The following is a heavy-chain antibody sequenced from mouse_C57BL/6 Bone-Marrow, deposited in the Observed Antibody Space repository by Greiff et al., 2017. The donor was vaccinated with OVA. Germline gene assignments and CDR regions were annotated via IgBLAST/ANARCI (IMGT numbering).Heavy chain of an antibody. CDR3: ANSNLYSLYAMDY. V-gene: IGHV5-12*01. D-gene: IGHD2-12*01. CDR1: GFTFSDYY. J-gene: IGHJ4*01. Sequence: DVMLVESGGGLVQPGGSLKLSCAASGFTFSDYYMYWVRQTPEKRLEWVAYISNGGGSTYYPDTVKGRFTISRDNAKNTLYLHMSRLKSEDTAMYYCANSNLYSLYAMDYWGQGTSVTVSS. CDR2: ISNGGGST.